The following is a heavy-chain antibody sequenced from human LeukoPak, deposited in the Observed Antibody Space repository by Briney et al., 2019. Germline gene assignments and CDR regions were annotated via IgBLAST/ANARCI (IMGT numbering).Heavy chain of an antibody. CDR1: GFTFSSYW. Sequence: GGSLRLSCAASGFTFSSYWMSWVRQAPGKGLEWVANIKQDGSEKYYVDSVKGRFTISRDNAKNSLYLQMNSLRAEDTAVYYCARDNRLRFLEWLLNYWGQGTLVTVSS. CDR3: ARDNRLRFLEWLLNY. D-gene: IGHD3-3*01. CDR2: IKQDGSEK. V-gene: IGHV3-7*01. J-gene: IGHJ4*02.